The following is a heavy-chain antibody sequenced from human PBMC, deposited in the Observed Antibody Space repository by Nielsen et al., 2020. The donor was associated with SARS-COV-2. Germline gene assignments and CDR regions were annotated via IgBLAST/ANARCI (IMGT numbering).Heavy chain of an antibody. CDR3: ARPYSSGWPYFDY. J-gene: IGHJ4*02. CDR2: ISSSSYI. V-gene: IGHV3-21*01. Sequence: GESLKISCAASGFTFSSYSMNWVRQAPGKGLEWVSSISSSSYIYYADSVKGRFTISRDNAKNSLYLQMNSLRAEDTAVYYCARPYSSGWPYFDYWGQGTLVTVSS. CDR1: GFTFSSYS. D-gene: IGHD6-19*01.